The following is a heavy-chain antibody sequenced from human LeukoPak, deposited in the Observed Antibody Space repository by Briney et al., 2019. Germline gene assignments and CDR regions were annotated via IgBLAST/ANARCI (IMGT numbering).Heavy chain of an antibody. Sequence: GASVKVSCKASGYTFTSYYMHWVRQAPGQGLEWMGVVNPSGGSTSYAQKVQGRVTMTRDTSTSTVYMELSSLRSEDTAVYSCARGATDAFDIWGQGTMVTVSS. CDR2: VNPSGGST. D-gene: IGHD1-26*01. V-gene: IGHV1-46*01. CDR3: ARGATDAFDI. CDR1: GYTFTSYY. J-gene: IGHJ3*02.